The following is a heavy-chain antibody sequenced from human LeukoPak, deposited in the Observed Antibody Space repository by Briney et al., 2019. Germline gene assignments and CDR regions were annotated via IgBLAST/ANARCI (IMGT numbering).Heavy chain of an antibody. CDR2: IYTSGST. Sequence: SETLSLTCTVSGGSISSSSYYWGWIRQPAGKGLEWIGRIYTSGSTNYNPSLKSRVTMSVGTSKNQFSLKLSSVTAADTAVYYCARGGLPSLRFHWFDPWGQGTLVTVSS. CDR3: ARGGLPSLRFHWFDP. V-gene: IGHV4-61*02. CDR1: GGSISSSSYY. D-gene: IGHD5-12*01. J-gene: IGHJ5*02.